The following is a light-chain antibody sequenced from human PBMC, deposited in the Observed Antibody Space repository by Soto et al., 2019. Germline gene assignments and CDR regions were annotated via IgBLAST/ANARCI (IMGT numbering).Light chain of an antibody. Sequence: EIVLTQSPGTLSLSPRERATLSCRASQSVSSSYLAWYQQKPGQAPRLLIYGASSRATGIPDRFSGSGSGTDFTLTISRLEPEDFSVYHCEQYGSSERFGQGTKVDI. CDR1: QSVSSSY. J-gene: IGKJ1*01. V-gene: IGKV3-20*01. CDR2: GAS. CDR3: EQYGSSER.